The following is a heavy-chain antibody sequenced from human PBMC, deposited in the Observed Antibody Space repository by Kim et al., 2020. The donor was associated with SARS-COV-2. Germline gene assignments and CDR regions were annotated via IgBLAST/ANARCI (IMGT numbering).Heavy chain of an antibody. CDR1: GFTFSAYR. Sequence: GGSLRLSCTASGFTFSAYRMHWIRQATGKGLEWVSSISSYSNYIYYADSVRGRFTITRDNAKNSVFLQNNSLRADDTAVYYCVTDARAYVWGSWGQGTLVSVSS. CDR2: ISSYSNYI. J-gene: IGHJ5*02. D-gene: IGHD3-16*01. V-gene: IGHV3-21*01. CDR3: VTDARAYVWGS.